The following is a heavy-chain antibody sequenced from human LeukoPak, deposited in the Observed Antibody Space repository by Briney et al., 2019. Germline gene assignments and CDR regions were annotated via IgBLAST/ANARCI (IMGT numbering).Heavy chain of an antibody. J-gene: IGHJ4*02. CDR2: ISYDGSNK. V-gene: IGHV3-30*18. CDR1: GFTFSSYG. D-gene: IGHD3-22*01. Sequence: SLRLSCSAAGFTFSSYGMHWVRQAPGKGLEWVALISYDGSNKYYADSVKGRFTISRDNSKNTLYLQMNSLRAEDTAVYYCAKGDYYDSSGYYYWSRYFDYWGQGTLVTVSS. CDR3: AKGDYYDSSGYYYWSRYFDY.